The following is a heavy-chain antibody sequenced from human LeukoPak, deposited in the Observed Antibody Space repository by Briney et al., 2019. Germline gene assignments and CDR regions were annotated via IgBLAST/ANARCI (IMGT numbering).Heavy chain of an antibody. CDR1: GGSISSYY. CDR2: IYYSGGT. J-gene: IGHJ4*02. Sequence: PSETLSLTCTVSGGSISSYYWSWIRQPPGKGLEWIGYIYYSGGTNYNPSLKSRVTISVDTSKNQFSLKLSSVTAADTAVYYCAREGGSYRIDYWGQGTLVTVSS. V-gene: IGHV4-59*01. D-gene: IGHD3-16*02. CDR3: AREGGSYRIDY.